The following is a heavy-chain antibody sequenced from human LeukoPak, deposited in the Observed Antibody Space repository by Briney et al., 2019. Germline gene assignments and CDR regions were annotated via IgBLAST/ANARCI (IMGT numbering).Heavy chain of an antibody. V-gene: IGHV3-53*01. CDR3: AGDGYSSGWYVPY. CDR2: IYSGGST. Sequence: PGGSLRLSCAASGFTVSSNYMSWVRQAPGKGLEWVSVIYSGGSTYYADSVKGRFTISRDNSKNTLYLQMNSLRAEDTAVYYCAGDGYSSGWYVPYWGQGTLVTVSS. D-gene: IGHD6-19*01. J-gene: IGHJ4*02. CDR1: GFTVSSNY.